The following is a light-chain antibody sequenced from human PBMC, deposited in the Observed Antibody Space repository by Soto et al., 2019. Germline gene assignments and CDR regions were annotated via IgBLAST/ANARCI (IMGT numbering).Light chain of an antibody. CDR1: NIGDKH. J-gene: IGLJ3*02. CDR2: RDS. CDR3: QVSDSSLCV. V-gene: IGLV3-9*01. Sequence: SYELTQPLSVSVALGQTARITCGGNNIGDKHVQWYQQKPGQAPVQVIYRDSNRPSGIPERFSAPSSGNTATLTISRAQAGDEADYYCQVSDSSLCVFRGGTKLTVL.